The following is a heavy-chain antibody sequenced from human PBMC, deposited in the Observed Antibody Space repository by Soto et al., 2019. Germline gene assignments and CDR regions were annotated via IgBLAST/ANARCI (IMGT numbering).Heavy chain of an antibody. CDR2: ILASGSKT. V-gene: IGHV3-23*01. D-gene: IGHD1-1*01. CDR3: AKDFLPDGRNDFDF. J-gene: IGHJ5*01. CDR1: GFTFSTFA. Sequence: DVQLLESGGDLVQPGGSLRLSCAASGFTFSTFAMNWVRQAPGKGLEWVALILASGSKTYYADSVKGRFAISRDNSKDTLYPQMTNPGAEDTAVYYLAKDFLPDGRNDFDFWGPGTLVTGSS.